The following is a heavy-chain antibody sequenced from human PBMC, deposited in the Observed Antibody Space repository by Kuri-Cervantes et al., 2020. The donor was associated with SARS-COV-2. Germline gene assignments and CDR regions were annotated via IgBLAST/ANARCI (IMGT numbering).Heavy chain of an antibody. V-gene: IGHV4-39*01. Sequence: SETLSLTCTVSGGSISSSSYYWGWIRQPPGKGLEWIGSIYYSGSTYYNPSLKSRVTISVDTSKNQFSLKLSSVTAADTAAYYCARLGPYYGSGSYYQDAFDIWGQGTMVTVSS. CDR3: ARLGPYYGSGSYYQDAFDI. J-gene: IGHJ3*02. D-gene: IGHD3-10*01. CDR2: IYYSGST. CDR1: GGSISSSSYY.